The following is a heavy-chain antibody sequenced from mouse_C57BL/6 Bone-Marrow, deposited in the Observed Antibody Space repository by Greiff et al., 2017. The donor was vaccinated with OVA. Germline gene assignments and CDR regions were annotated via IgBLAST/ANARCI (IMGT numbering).Heavy chain of an antibody. CDR3: ARNDYDLFAY. CDR1: GYAFTNYL. Sequence: QLQQSGAELVRPGTSVKVSCKASGYAFTNYLIEWVKQRPGQGLEWIGVINPGSGGTNYNEKFKGKATLTADKSSSTAYMQLSSLTSEDSAVYFCARNDYDLFAYWGQGTLVTVSA. J-gene: IGHJ3*01. D-gene: IGHD2-4*01. CDR2: INPGSGGT. V-gene: IGHV1-54*01.